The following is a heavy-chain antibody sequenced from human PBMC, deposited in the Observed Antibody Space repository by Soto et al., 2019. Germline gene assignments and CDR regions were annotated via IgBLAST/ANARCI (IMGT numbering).Heavy chain of an antibody. CDR3: ARGPGGPDGPGDY. Sequence: ASVKVSCKASGYTFTSYAMHWVRQAPGQRLEWMGWINAGNGNTKYSQKFQGRVTITRDTSASTAYMELSSLRSEDTAIYYCARGPGGPDGPGDYWGRGTLVTVSS. V-gene: IGHV1-3*01. CDR1: GYTFTSYA. J-gene: IGHJ4*02. CDR2: INAGNGNT. D-gene: IGHD2-15*01.